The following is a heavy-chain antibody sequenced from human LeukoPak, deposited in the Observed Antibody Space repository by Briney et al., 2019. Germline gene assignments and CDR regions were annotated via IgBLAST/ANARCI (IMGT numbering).Heavy chain of an antibody. Sequence: PSQTLSLSCTVSGGSISSGGYYWSWIRQHPGKGLEWIGYIYYSGSTYYNPSLKSRVTISVDTSKNQFSLKLSSVTAADAAVYYCARAGPIRYCSGGSYCSTFDYWGQGTLVTVSS. CDR3: ARAGPIRYCSGGSYCSTFDY. V-gene: IGHV4-31*03. D-gene: IGHD2-15*01. CDR2: IYYSGST. J-gene: IGHJ4*02. CDR1: GGSISSGGYY.